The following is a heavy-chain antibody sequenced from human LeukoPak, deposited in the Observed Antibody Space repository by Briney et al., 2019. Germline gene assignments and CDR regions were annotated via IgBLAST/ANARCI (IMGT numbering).Heavy chain of an antibody. D-gene: IGHD3-3*01. Sequence: SVKVSCKASGGTFSSYAISWVRQAPGQGLEWMGGIIPIFGTANYAQKFQGRVTVTADESTSTAYMELSSLRSEDTAVYYCATPEPTRTYYDFWSGYEYDAFDIWGQGTMVTVSS. CDR3: ATPEPTRTYYDFWSGYEYDAFDI. J-gene: IGHJ3*02. V-gene: IGHV1-69*01. CDR1: GGTFSSYA. CDR2: IIPIFGTA.